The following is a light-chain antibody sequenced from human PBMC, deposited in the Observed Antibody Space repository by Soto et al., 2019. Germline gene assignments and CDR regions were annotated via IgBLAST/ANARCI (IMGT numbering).Light chain of an antibody. CDR3: HQYGSSPRT. J-gene: IGKJ1*01. CDR2: GAS. CDR1: QSVSSNS. V-gene: IGKV3-20*01. Sequence: ESVLTQSPGTLSLSPGDRATLSCRASQSVSSNSLAWYQQKPGQAPRLLIYGASIRATGIPDRFSGSGSGTDFTLTIRRLEPEDFAMYLCHQYGSSPRTFGQGTKVEIK.